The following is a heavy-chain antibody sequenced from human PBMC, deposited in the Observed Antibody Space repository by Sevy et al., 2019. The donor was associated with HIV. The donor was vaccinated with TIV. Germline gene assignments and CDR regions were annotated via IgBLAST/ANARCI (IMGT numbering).Heavy chain of an antibody. CDR2: ISYDGSNK. Sequence: GGSLRLSCAASGFTFSSYAMHWVRQAPGKGLEWVAVISYDGSNKYYAHSVKGRFTISRDNSKNTLYLQMNSLRAEDTAVYYCARGREGCSSTSCYLLYYYYGMDVWGQGTTVTVSS. CDR1: GFTFSSYA. CDR3: ARGREGCSSTSCYLLYYYYGMDV. J-gene: IGHJ6*02. V-gene: IGHV3-30*04. D-gene: IGHD2-2*01.